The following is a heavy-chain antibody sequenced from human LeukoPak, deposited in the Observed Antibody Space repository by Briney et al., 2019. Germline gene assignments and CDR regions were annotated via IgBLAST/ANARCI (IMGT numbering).Heavy chain of an antibody. J-gene: IGHJ4*02. D-gene: IGHD1-26*01. Sequence: GASVKVSCKASGYTFPSYGISWVRQAPGQGLEWMGWINPHNGNTDYAQKLQGRVTMTTDTSTSTAYVELRSLRSDDTAVYYCARDRLSAAGGWDLVFDYWGQGTLVTVSS. CDR3: ARDRLSAAGGWDLVFDY. CDR1: GYTFPSYG. CDR2: INPHNGNT. V-gene: IGHV1-18*01.